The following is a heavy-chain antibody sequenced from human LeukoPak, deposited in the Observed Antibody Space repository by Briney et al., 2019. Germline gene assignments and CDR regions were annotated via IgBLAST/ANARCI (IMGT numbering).Heavy chain of an antibody. CDR2: INPSGGST. CDR1: GYTFTSYY. V-gene: IGHV1-46*01. Sequence: ASVKLSCKASGYTFTSYYMHWVRQAPGQGLEWMGIINPSGGSTTYAQKFQCRVTMTRDTSTSTVYMELSSLRSEDTAVYYCARDRTYYDILTGYSPQYYFDYWGQGTLVTVSS. D-gene: IGHD3-9*01. J-gene: IGHJ4*02. CDR3: ARDRTYYDILTGYSPQYYFDY.